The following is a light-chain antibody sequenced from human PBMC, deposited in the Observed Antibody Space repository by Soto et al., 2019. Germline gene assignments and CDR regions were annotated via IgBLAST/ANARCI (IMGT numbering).Light chain of an antibody. CDR2: GAS. J-gene: IGKJ5*01. CDR3: QQYGTSIS. CDR1: QSFSSSY. Sequence: ESVLTQSPGTLSLSQGESATLSCRASQSFSSSYLAWYQQKPGQAPRLLIYGASRSSTGIPDRFSGSWSGKDFTLTISTLETEDFAVYYWQQYGTSISFGQGTRLAI. V-gene: IGKV3-20*01.